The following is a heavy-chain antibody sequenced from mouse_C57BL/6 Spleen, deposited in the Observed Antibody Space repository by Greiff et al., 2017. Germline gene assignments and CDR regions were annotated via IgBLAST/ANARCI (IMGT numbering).Heavy chain of an antibody. V-gene: IGHV1-69*01. J-gene: IGHJ4*01. CDR1: GYTFTSYG. Sequence: VQLQQPGAELVMPGASVKLSCKASGYTFTSYGMSWVNQTPGPSLEWIGEIDPSDSYTNYHQKFKGKSTLTVDKSSSTAYMQLSSLTSEDSAVYYCARYYGSLAMDYWGQGTSVTVSS. CDR2: IDPSDSYT. CDR3: ARYYGSLAMDY. D-gene: IGHD1-1*01.